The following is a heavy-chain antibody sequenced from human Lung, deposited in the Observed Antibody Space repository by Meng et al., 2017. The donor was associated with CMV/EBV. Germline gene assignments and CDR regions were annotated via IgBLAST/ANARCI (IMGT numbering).Heavy chain of an antibody. V-gene: IGHV4-34*01. D-gene: IGHD3-10*01. CDR2: INRSGST. Sequence: LSLTCAVYSGSFSTYDWSWIRQPPGKGLDWIGEINRSGSTKYVPSRKSRVAISVDTSKNQFSLKLRSVTAADTAVYYCARGDGPEGYWGQGTLVTVSS. CDR3: ARGDGPEGY. J-gene: IGHJ4*02. CDR1: SGSFSTYD.